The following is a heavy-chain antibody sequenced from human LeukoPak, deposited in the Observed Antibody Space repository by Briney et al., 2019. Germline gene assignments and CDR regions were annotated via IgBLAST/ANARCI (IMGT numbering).Heavy chain of an antibody. Sequence: GGSLRLSCAASGFTFSSYSMNWVRQAPGKGLEWVSSISTSSSYIYYADSVKGRFTISRDNAKNSLYLQMNSLRAEDTAVYYCAREDGAGYYYYYMDVWGKGTTVTVSS. V-gene: IGHV3-21*01. J-gene: IGHJ6*03. D-gene: IGHD3-10*01. CDR2: ISTSSSYI. CDR1: GFTFSSYS. CDR3: AREDGAGYYYYYMDV.